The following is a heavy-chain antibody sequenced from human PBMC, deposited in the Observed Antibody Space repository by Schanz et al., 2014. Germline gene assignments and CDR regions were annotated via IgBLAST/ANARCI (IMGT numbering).Heavy chain of an antibody. Sequence: QVQLVQSGAEVRKPGASVKVSCKASGYTFISYGISWVRQAPGQGLEWLGWISPYNGNTNYAQKFQGRVTMTRNTSISTAYMELSSLRSEDTAVYYCARLGTGMAVAGSVIDSYYYYMDVWGEGTTVTVSS. D-gene: IGHD6-19*01. J-gene: IGHJ6*03. CDR2: ISPYNGNT. V-gene: IGHV1-18*01. CDR1: GYTFISYG. CDR3: ARLGTGMAVAGSVIDSYYYYMDV.